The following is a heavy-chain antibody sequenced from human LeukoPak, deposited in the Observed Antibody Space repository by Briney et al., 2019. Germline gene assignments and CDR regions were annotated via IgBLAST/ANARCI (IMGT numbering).Heavy chain of an antibody. CDR3: ARGTVAVAATRVFEI. V-gene: IGHV6-1*01. D-gene: IGHD6-19*01. CDR1: GDSVSSNNAA. CDR2: TYYRAKWNT. J-gene: IGHJ3*02. Sequence: SQTLSLTCDISGDSVSSNNAAWNWIRQSPSRGLEWLGRTYYRAKWNTDYADSMKSRITISPDTSKNQFFLQVNSVTPEDTAVYYCARGTVAVAATRVFEIWDQGTMVTVSP.